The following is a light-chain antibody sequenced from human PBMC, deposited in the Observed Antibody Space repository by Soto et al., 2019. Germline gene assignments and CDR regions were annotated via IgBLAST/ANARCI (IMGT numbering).Light chain of an antibody. Sequence: DVHMTQSPSSLSASVGGRVTIICRASQSISSCLAWYQQKPGKAPKLLVYHASTRDSGIPVRFSGSGSGTEFTLTISSLQSEDFATYYCQQYDSYPFTFGQGTKVDIK. J-gene: IGKJ1*01. CDR2: HAS. CDR1: QSISSC. CDR3: QQYDSYPFT. V-gene: IGKV1-5*02.